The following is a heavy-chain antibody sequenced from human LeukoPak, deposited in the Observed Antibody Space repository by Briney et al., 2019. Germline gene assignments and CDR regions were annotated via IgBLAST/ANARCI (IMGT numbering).Heavy chain of an antibody. CDR2: ISAYNGNT. V-gene: IGHV1-18*01. J-gene: IGHJ6*03. CDR3: ARGVDTAMVRHYYYYYYYMDV. D-gene: IGHD5-18*01. CDR1: GYTFTSYG. Sequence: ASVKVSCKASGYTFTSYGISWVRQAPGQGLEWMGWISAYNGNTNYAQKLQGRVTMTTDTSTSTAYMELRSLRSDDTAVYYCARGVDTAMVRHYYYYYYYMDVWGKGTTVTVSS.